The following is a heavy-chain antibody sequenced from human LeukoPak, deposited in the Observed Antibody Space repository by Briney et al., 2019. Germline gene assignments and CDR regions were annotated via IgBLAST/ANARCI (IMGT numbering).Heavy chain of an antibody. D-gene: IGHD4-17*01. Sequence: PGGSLRLSCAASGFTFSSYSMNWVRQAPGKGLEWVSSISSSSSYIYYADSVKGRFTISRDNAKNSLYLQMNSLRAEGTAVYYCARDYGDYGGYYYGMDVWGQGTTVTVSS. V-gene: IGHV3-21*01. CDR2: ISSSSSYI. CDR3: ARDYGDYGGYYYGMDV. J-gene: IGHJ6*02. CDR1: GFTFSSYS.